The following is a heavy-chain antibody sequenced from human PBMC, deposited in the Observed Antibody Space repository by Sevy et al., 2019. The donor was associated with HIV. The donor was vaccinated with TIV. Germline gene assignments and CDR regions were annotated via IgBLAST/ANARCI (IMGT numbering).Heavy chain of an antibody. CDR2: IRYDGSNK. CDR1: GFTFSNYG. J-gene: IGHJ6*03. CDR3: AKGSGSYYYMDV. Sequence: GGSLRLSCAASGFTFSNYGMHWVRQAPGKGLEWVAFIRYDGSNKYYADSVKGRFTISRDNSKNTLHLQMNSLRAEDTAVYYCAKGSGSYYYMDVWGKGTTVTVSS. V-gene: IGHV3-30*02. D-gene: IGHD1-26*01.